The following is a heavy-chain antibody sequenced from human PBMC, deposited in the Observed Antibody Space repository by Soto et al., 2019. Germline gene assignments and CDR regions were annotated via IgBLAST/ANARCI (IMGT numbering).Heavy chain of an antibody. CDR1: GFTFSSYS. D-gene: IGHD3-22*01. V-gene: IGHV3-21*01. CDR2: ISSSSSYI. J-gene: IGHJ6*02. CDR3: ARGGGYYYDSSGYYPDGMDV. Sequence: SGGSLRLSCAASGFTFSSYSMNWVRQAPGKGLEWVSSISSSSSYIYYADSVKGRFTISRDNAKNSLYLQMNSLRAEDTAVYYCARGGGYYYDSSGYYPDGMDVWGQGTTVTVSS.